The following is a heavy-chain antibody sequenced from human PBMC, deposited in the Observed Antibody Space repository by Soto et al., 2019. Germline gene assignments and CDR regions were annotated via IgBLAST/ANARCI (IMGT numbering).Heavy chain of an antibody. V-gene: IGHV4-34*01. CDR2: INHSGST. CDR1: GGSFSGYY. J-gene: IGHJ4*02. CDR3: ARDPEELAGATVDY. Sequence: SETLSLTCAVYGGSFSGYYWSWIRHPPGKGLEWIGEINHSGSTNYNPSLKSRVTISVDTSKNQFSLKLSSVTAADTAVYYCARDPEELAGATVDYWGQGTLVTVYS. D-gene: IGHD1-26*01.